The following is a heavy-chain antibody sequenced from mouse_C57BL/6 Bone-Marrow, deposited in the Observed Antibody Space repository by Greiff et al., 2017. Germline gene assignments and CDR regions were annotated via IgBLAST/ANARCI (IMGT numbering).Heavy chain of an antibody. Sequence: VQLQQPGAELVKPGASVKMSCKASGYTFTSYWITWVKQRPGQGLEWIGDIYPGSGSTNYNEKFKSKATLTVDTSSSTAYMQLSSLTSEDSAVYYWATGIYYDYDRVYAMDYWGKGTSVTVSS. J-gene: IGHJ4*01. D-gene: IGHD2-4*01. CDR3: ATGIYYDYDRVYAMDY. V-gene: IGHV1-55*01. CDR1: GYTFTSYW. CDR2: IYPGSGST.